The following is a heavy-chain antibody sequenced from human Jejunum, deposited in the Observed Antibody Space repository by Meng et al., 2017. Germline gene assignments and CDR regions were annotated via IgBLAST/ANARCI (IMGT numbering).Heavy chain of an antibody. J-gene: IGHJ4*02. CDR1: GGSVSSSGYH. D-gene: IGHD7-27*01. CDR3: ARDHWGSLDY. CDR2: AST. Sequence: GQLHELCPGLVGPSGTPPLLCAVSGGSVSSSGYHWGGSRQPPGKGLDWIGYASTNYNPSLKSRVTISVDTSKNQFSLKLTSVAAADTAVYYCARDHWGSLDYWGQGVLVTVSS. V-gene: IGHV4-61*08.